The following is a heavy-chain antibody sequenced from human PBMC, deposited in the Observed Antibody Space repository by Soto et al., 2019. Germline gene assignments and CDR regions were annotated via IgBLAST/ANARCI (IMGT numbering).Heavy chain of an antibody. D-gene: IGHD6-19*01. V-gene: IGHV4-30-4*01. CDR2: IYYSGST. Sequence: QVQLQESGPGLVKPSQTLSLTCTVSGGSISSGDYYWSWIRQPPGKGLEWIGYIYYSGSTYYNPSLKSRVXXSXDXXKNQFSLKLSSVTAADTAVYYCATQGSYSSGPVYYWGQGTLVTVSS. CDR1: GGSISSGDYY. J-gene: IGHJ4*02. CDR3: ATQGSYSSGPVYY.